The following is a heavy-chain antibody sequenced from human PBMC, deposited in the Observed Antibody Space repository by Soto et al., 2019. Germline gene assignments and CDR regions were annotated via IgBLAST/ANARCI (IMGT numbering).Heavy chain of an antibody. Sequence: ASVKVSCKASGGTFSSYAISWVRQAPGQGLEWMGGIIPIFGTANYAQKFQGRVTITADESTSTAYMELSSLRSEDTAVYYCARCVPLTIGPYPCLPYYCMDVWGRGTMVTVSS. J-gene: IGHJ6*02. D-gene: IGHD4-4*01. CDR2: IIPIFGTA. V-gene: IGHV1-69*13. CDR3: ARCVPLTIGPYPCLPYYCMDV. CDR1: GGTFSSYA.